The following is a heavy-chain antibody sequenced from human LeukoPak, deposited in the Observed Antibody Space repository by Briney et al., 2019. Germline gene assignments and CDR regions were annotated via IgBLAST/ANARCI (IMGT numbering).Heavy chain of an antibody. CDR3: TTDTPSRITKVHGI. D-gene: IGHD3-10*01. V-gene: IGHV3-15*01. CDR1: GFTFSSYA. CDR2: IKSKTDGGTT. J-gene: IGHJ3*02. Sequence: PGGSLRLSCAASGFTFSSYAMSWVRQAPGKGLEWVGRIKSKTDGGTTDYAAPVKGRFTISRDDSKNTLYLQMNSLKTEDTAVYYCTTDTPSRITKVHGIWGQGTMVTVSS.